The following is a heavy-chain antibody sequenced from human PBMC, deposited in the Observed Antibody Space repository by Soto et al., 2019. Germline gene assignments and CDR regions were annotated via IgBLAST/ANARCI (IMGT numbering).Heavy chain of an antibody. J-gene: IGHJ4*02. D-gene: IGHD6-13*01. CDR2: ISGSGGST. CDR3: AKRVGMEQLAFDY. V-gene: IGHV3-23*01. Sequence: EVQLLESGGGLVQPGGSLRLSCAASGFTFSSYAMSWVRQAPGKGLEWVSAISGSGGSTYYADSVKGRFTISRDNFKNTLYLQMNSLRAEDTAVYYCAKRVGMEQLAFDYWGQGTLVTVSS. CDR1: GFTFSSYA.